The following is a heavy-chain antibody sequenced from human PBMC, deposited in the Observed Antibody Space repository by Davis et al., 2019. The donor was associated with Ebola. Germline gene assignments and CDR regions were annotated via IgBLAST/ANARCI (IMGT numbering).Heavy chain of an antibody. Sequence: SVKVSCKASGYTFTNYYMFWVRQAPGQGLDWMGGIIPVSGIPKYAQKFQGRVAITADESTSTIYMELSSLTSEDSAVYYCAKDRYSDSSGYFFESEHWGQGTLVTVSS. CDR2: IIPVSGIP. V-gene: IGHV1-69*13. CDR3: AKDRYSDSSGYFFESEH. CDR1: GYTFTNYY. D-gene: IGHD3-22*01. J-gene: IGHJ1*01.